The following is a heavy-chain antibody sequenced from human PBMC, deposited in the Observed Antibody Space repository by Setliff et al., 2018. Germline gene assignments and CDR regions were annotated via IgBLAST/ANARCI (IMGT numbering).Heavy chain of an antibody. CDR1: GYSISSDYY. J-gene: IGHJ6*03. CDR2: MYHSGST. CDR3: ARGITHYDFWSGYYLDYYYYMDV. D-gene: IGHD3-3*01. V-gene: IGHV4-38-2*01. Sequence: SETLSLTCAVSGYSISSDYYWGWIRQPPGKGLEWIGSMYHSGSTYYNPSLKSRVTISVDTSKNQFSLKLSSVTAADTAVYYCARGITHYDFWSGYYLDYYYYMDVWGKGTTVTVSS.